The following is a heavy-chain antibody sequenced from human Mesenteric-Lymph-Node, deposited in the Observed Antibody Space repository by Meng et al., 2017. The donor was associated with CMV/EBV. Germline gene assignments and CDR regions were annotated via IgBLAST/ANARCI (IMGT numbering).Heavy chain of an antibody. V-gene: IGHV3-74*01. CDR1: GFTFSSYW. CDR3: AKVGQQLYYYYGMDV. J-gene: IGHJ6*02. Sequence: GESLKISCAASGFTFSSYWMHWVRQAPGKGLVWVSRINSDGSSTSYADSVKGRFTISRDNAKNTLYLQMNSLRAEDTAVYYCAKVGQQLYYYYGMDVWGQGTTVTVSS. CDR2: INSDGSST. D-gene: IGHD6-13*01.